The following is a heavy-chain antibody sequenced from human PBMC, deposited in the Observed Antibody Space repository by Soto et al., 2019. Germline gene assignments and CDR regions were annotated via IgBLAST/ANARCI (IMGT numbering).Heavy chain of an antibody. V-gene: IGHV3-74*01. Sequence: QAGGSLRLSCAASGFSFSSYWMHWVRQAPGKGLVWVSRINSDGSSTFYADSVKGRFTISRDNAKNTLYLQMNSLRADDTAVYYCASSLLTPFDYWGQGTLVTVSS. CDR3: ASSLLTPFDY. D-gene: IGHD7-27*01. CDR1: GFSFSSYW. J-gene: IGHJ4*02. CDR2: INSDGSST.